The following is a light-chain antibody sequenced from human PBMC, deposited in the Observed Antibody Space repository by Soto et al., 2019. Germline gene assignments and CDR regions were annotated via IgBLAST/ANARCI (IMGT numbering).Light chain of an antibody. Sequence: DIQMTQSPSTLSGSVGDRVTITCRASQTISSWLAWYQQKPGKAPKLLIYKASTLKSGVTSRFSGSGSGTEFTLTISRLQPDDFATYYCQHYNSYSEAFGQGTKVELK. J-gene: IGKJ1*01. CDR2: KAS. CDR1: QTISSW. V-gene: IGKV1-5*03. CDR3: QHYNSYSEA.